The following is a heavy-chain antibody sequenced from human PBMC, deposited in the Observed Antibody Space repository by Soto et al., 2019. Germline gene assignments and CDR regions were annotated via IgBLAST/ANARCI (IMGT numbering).Heavy chain of an antibody. Sequence: TSDTLSLTCTVSGISVSTSDYYWGWIRQPPGKGLDWIGNIYYSGSTFYNPSLRSRVTLSVDTSKNQFSLRLNSVTAADTAVYFCAGFVVPASRNSDFDPWGQGTLVTVSS. J-gene: IGHJ5*02. V-gene: IGHV4-39*01. CDR2: IYYSGST. CDR3: AGFVVPASRNSDFDP. D-gene: IGHD2-15*01. CDR1: GISVSTSDYY.